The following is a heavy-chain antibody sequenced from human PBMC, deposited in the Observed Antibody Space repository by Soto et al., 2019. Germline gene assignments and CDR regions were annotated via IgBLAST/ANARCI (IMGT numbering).Heavy chain of an antibody. J-gene: IGHJ5*02. CDR1: GYTFTSYN. V-gene: IGHV1-3*01. D-gene: IGHD6-13*01. Sequence: ASVRVSCKTPGYTFTSYNIHWVRQAPGQRLEWMGWINVGNGNTRYSQKFQGRVTMTRNTSRSTAYMELSSLRSEDTAVYYCARERSAAGTGWFDPWGQGTLVTVSS. CDR2: INVGNGNT. CDR3: ARERSAAGTGWFDP.